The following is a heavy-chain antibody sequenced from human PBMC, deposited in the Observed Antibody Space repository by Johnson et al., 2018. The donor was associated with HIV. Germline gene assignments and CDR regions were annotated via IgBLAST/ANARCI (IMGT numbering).Heavy chain of an antibody. CDR3: ARGYYYDSSGSDDAFDI. CDR2: IFFAGSNK. CDR1: GFTFSLYA. V-gene: IGHV3-30-3*01. J-gene: IGHJ3*02. Sequence: QVQLVESGGGVAQPGRSLRLSCAASGFTFSLYAMHWVRQASGTGREWVALIFFAGSNKYDADAVTGRFTVSRVNYRNTLSLQMNSRRAEDTAVYYCARGYYYDSSGSDDAFDIWGQGTMVTVSS. D-gene: IGHD3-22*01.